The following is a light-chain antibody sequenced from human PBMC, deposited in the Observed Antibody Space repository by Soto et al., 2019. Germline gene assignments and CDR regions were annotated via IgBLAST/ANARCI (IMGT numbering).Light chain of an antibody. CDR2: GVG. V-gene: IGLV2-14*01. Sequence: QSLLTHPASLSGSPGQSITISCTGSSSDVGAYNYVSWYLQHPGKAPKLLIYGVGNRPSGVSARFSGSKSGDTASLTISGLQAEDEADYYCSSYAHGSIYVFGTGTKVTVL. CDR1: SSDVGAYNY. CDR3: SSYAHGSIYV. J-gene: IGLJ1*01.